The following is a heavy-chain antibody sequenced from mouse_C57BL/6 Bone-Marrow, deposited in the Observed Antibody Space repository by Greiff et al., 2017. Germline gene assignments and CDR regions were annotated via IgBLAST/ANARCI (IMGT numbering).Heavy chain of an antibody. CDR1: GYTFTSYW. D-gene: IGHD1-1*01. V-gene: IGHV1-50*01. CDR3: AREGITTVVATPPWFAY. CDR2: LDPSDSYT. Sequence: HVQLQPPWAELVKPGASVKLSCKASGYTFTSYWMQWVKQRPGQGLEWIGELDPSDSYTNYNQKFKGKATLTVDTSSSTAYMQLSSLTSEDSAVYYCAREGITTVVATPPWFAYWGQGTLVTVSA. J-gene: IGHJ3*01.